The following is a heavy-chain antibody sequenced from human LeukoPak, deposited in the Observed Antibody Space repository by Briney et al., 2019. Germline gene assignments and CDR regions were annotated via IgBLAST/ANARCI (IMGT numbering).Heavy chain of an antibody. CDR1: GGSISSSSYY. D-gene: IGHD6-19*01. Sequence: SETLSLTCTVSGGSISSSSYYWGWIRQPPGKGLEWIGSIYYSGSTYYNPSLKSRVTISVGTSKNQFSLKLSSVTAADTAVYYCARKIRRSGWYFYDYWGQGTLVTVSS. V-gene: IGHV4-39*07. CDR2: IYYSGST. J-gene: IGHJ4*02. CDR3: ARKIRRSGWYFYDY.